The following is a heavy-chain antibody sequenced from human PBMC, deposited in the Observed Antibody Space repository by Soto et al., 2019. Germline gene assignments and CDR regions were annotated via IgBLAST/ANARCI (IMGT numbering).Heavy chain of an antibody. D-gene: IGHD5-18*01. CDR2: IYYNGIT. Sequence: QVSLQESGPGLVKPSQTLSLTCFVSGDSITNGDYYWSWIRQPPGKALEWIAYIYYNGITHYNPSLKRRVTISLDPSKNHFSLKMTSVTDADTAVHSCARGIQEGFDPWGQGTLVTVSS. CDR1: GDSITNGDYY. V-gene: IGHV4-30-4*01. J-gene: IGHJ5*02. CDR3: ARGIQEGFDP.